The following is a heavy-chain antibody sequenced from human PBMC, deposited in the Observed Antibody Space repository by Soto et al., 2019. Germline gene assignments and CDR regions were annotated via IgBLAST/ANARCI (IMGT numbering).Heavy chain of an antibody. CDR2: IIPIFGTA. V-gene: IGHV1-69*01. J-gene: IGHJ6*02. Sequence: QVQLVQSGAEVKKPGSSVKVSCKASGGTFSSYAISLVRQAPGQGLEWMGGIIPIFGTANYAQKFQGRVTITADESTSTAYMELSSLRSEDTAVHYCAREGAYYYGMDVWGQGTTVTVSS. CDR1: GGTFSSYA. CDR3: AREGAYYYGMDV.